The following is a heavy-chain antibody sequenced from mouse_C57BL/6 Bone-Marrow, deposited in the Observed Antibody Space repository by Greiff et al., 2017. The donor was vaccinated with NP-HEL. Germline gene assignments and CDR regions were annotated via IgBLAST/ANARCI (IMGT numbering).Heavy chain of an antibody. V-gene: IGHV5-15*01. D-gene: IGHD2-4*01. CDR2: ISNLAYSI. J-gene: IGHJ1*03. Sequence: DVMLVESGGGLVQPGGSLKLSCAASGFTFSDYGMAWVRQAPRKGPEWVAFISNLAYSIYYADTVTGRFTISRENAKNTLYLEMSSLRSEDTAMYYCARGDYGDWYFDVWGTGTTVTVSS. CDR3: ARGDYGDWYFDV. CDR1: GFTFSDYG.